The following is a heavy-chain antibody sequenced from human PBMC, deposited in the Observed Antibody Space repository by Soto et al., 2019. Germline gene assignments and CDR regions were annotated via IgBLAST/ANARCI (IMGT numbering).Heavy chain of an antibody. J-gene: IGHJ6*02. Sequence: QVQLVQSGAAVKKPGSSVKGACKASGGTFSIYAISWVPSAPVQGLEWMGGIIHMFGTAHYAQKFQGRATVTADESTGSATMYLSSRRSHDPALSYRASKGIPNYYYYGMDVWGPGTKVTAAS. CDR1: GGTFSIYA. V-gene: IGHV1-69*12. CDR3: ASKGIPNYYYYGMDV. D-gene: IGHD5-18*01. CDR2: IIHMFGTA.